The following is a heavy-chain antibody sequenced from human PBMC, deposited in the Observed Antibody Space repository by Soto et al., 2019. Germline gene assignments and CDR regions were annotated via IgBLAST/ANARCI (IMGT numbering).Heavy chain of an antibody. CDR1: GGSISSGGYS. J-gene: IGHJ4*02. CDR3: AAGAIFGVVPLDY. D-gene: IGHD3-3*01. V-gene: IGHV4-30-2*01. Sequence: QLQLQESGSGLVKPSQTLSLTCAVSGGSISSGGYSWSWIRQPPGKGLEWIGYIYHSGSTYYNPSRKRRVTVSVDRSKNQFSLKLSSVTAADTAVYYCAAGAIFGVVPLDYWGQGTLVTVSS. CDR2: IYHSGST.